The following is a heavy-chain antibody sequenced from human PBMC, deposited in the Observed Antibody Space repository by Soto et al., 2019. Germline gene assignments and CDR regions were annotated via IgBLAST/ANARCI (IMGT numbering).Heavy chain of an antibody. CDR1: GFTFSSYA. D-gene: IGHD2-15*01. CDR3: ARAMGYCSGGSCYSVYPPYYYYGMDV. CDR2: ISYDGSNK. V-gene: IGHV3-30-3*01. J-gene: IGHJ6*01. Sequence: QVQLVESGGGVVQPGRSLRLSCAASGFTFSSYAMHWVRQAPGKGLEWVAVISYDGSNKYYADSVKGRFTISRDNSKNTLYLQMNSLRAEDTAVYYCARAMGYCSGGSCYSVYPPYYYYGMDVW.